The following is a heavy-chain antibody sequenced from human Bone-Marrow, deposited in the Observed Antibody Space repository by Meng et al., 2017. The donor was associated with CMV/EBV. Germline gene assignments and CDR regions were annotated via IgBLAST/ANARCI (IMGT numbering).Heavy chain of an antibody. CDR3: AREGSLDSSSPPAGFDY. CDR1: GYTFTSYY. V-gene: IGHV1-46*01. CDR2: INLSGGST. J-gene: IGHJ4*02. D-gene: IGHD6-6*01. Sequence: ASVKVSCKASGYTFTSYYMHWVRQPPGQGLEWMGIINLSGGSTSYAQKFQGRVTMTRDTSTSTVDMELSSLRSEDTGVYYCAREGSLDSSSPPAGFDYWGQGTLVTVSS.